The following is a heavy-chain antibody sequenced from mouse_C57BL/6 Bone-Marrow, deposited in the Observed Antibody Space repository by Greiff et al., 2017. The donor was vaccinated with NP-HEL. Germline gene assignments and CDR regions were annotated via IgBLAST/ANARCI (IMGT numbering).Heavy chain of an antibody. CDR1: GYTFTSYD. D-gene: IGHD1-1*01. Sequence: VQLQQSGPELVKPGASVKLSCKASGYTFTSYDLNWVKQRPGQGLEWIGWIYSRDGSTKYNEKFKGKATLTVDTSSSTAYMELHSLTSEDSAVYFCAREGDGSSTGYAMDYWGQGTTVTVSS. CDR3: AREGDGSSTGYAMDY. J-gene: IGHJ4*01. V-gene: IGHV1-85*01. CDR2: IYSRDGST.